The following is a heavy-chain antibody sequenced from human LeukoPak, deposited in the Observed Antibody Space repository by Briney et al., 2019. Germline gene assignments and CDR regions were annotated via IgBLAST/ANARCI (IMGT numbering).Heavy chain of an antibody. CDR1: GFTFSSYS. CDR3: AGTVGSGWLVTFDY. CDR2: ISSSSSYI. J-gene: IGHJ4*02. D-gene: IGHD6-19*01. Sequence: PGGSLRLSCAASGFTFSSYSMNWVRQAPGKGLEWVSSISSSSSYIYYADSVKGRFTISRDNAKNSLYLQMNSLRAEDTAVYYCAGTVGSGWLVTFDYWGQGTLVTVSS. V-gene: IGHV3-21*01.